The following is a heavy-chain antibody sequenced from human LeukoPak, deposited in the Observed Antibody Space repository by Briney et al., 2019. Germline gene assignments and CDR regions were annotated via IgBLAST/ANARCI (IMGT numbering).Heavy chain of an antibody. V-gene: IGHV1-2*04. Sequence: ASVKVSCKASGYTFTGYYMHWVRQAPGQGLEWMGWINPNSGGTNYAQKFQGWVTMTRDTSISTAYVELSRLRSDDTAVYYCARGLMVRGVSLDYWGQGTLVTVSS. CDR1: GYTFTGYY. CDR2: INPNSGGT. J-gene: IGHJ4*02. D-gene: IGHD3-10*01. CDR3: ARGLMVRGVSLDY.